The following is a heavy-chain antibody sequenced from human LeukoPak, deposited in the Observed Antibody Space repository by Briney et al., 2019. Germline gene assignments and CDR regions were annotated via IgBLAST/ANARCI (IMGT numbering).Heavy chain of an antibody. J-gene: IGHJ4*02. D-gene: IGHD2-15*01. V-gene: IGHV1-2*02. CDR3: ARDMGGSHTPFDY. Sequence: ASVTVSCKSSGYTFTGNYMHWVRQAPGQGLEWMGWINPNSGDTKYAQNFQGRVTMTRDTSISTAYMELSRLRSDDTAVYYCARDMGGSHTPFDYWGQGTLVTVSS. CDR2: INPNSGDT. CDR1: GYTFTGNY.